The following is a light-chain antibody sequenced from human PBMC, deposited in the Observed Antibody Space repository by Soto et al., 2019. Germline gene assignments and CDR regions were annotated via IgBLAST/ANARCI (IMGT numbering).Light chain of an antibody. CDR1: QGISSY. J-gene: IGKJ4*01. CDR3: QQYYSYPT. V-gene: IGKV1-8*01. CDR2: AAS. Sequence: AIQMTQSPSSLSASTGDRVTITCRASQGISSYLAWYQQKPGKAPKLLIYAASTLQSGVPSRFSGSGSGTDFTLTISCLQSEDFATYYCQQYYSYPTFGGGTKVEIK.